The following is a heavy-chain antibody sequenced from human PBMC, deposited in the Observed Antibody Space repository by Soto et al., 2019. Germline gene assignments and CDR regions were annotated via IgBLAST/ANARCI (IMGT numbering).Heavy chain of an antibody. J-gene: IGHJ6*02. V-gene: IGHV3-74*01. CDR2: INNDGSST. D-gene: IGHD2-21*01. CDR3: ARDPLIGNTDYGLDV. Sequence: GGSLRLSCAASGFTFSSFWMHWVRQAPGKGLVWVSRINNDGSSTAYADSVKGRFTISRDNAKSTLYLQVTSLRAEDTAVYYCARDPLIGNTDYGLDVWGQGATVTVSS. CDR1: GFTFSSFW.